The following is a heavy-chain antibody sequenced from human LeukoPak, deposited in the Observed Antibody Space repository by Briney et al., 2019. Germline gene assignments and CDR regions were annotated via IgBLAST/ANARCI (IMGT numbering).Heavy chain of an antibody. CDR2: MNPNGGNT. D-gene: IGHD3-22*01. J-gene: IGHJ3*02. CDR3: ARLYYYASSGYDALDI. Sequence: ASVNVSCKASGYSFTSYDINWVRQATGQGLEWMGGMNPNGGNTGYAQNFQGRVTITRNTSISTAYMELSSLTSEDTAVYYCARLYYYASSGYDALDIWGQGTMVTVSS. CDR1: GYSFTSYD. V-gene: IGHV1-8*03.